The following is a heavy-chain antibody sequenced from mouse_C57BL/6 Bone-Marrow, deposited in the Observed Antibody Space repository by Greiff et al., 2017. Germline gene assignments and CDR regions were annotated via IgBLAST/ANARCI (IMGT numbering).Heavy chain of an antibody. CDR2: ISYSGST. D-gene: IGHD1-1*01. CDR1: GYSITSDY. CDR3: ARDYYVSLWYFDV. J-gene: IGHJ1*03. V-gene: IGHV3-8*01. Sequence: ESGPGLAKPSQSLSLTCSVTGYSITSDYWHWIRKFPGNKLEYMGYISYSGSTYYNPSLKSRISITRDTSKNQYYLQLNSVTTEDTATYYCARDYYVSLWYFDVWGTGTTVTVSS.